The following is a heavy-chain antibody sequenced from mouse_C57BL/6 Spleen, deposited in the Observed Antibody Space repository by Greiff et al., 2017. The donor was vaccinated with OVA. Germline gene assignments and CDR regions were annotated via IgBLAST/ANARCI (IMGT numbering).Heavy chain of an antibody. Sequence: VQLKESGPELVKPGASVKIPCKASGYTFTDYNMDWVKQSHGKSLEWIGDINPNNGGTIYNQKFKGKATLTVDKSSSTAYMELRSLTSEDTAVYYCARSVPYGNYGLDYWGQGTTLTVSS. CDR1: GYTFTDYN. CDR2: INPNNGGT. CDR3: ARSVPYGNYGLDY. D-gene: IGHD2-1*01. V-gene: IGHV1-18*01. J-gene: IGHJ2*01.